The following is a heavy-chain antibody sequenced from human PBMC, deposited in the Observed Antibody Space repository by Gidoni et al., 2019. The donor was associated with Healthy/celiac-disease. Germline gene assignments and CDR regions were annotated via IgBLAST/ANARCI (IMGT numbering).Heavy chain of an antibody. CDR3: AHRVPGPAFTIFGVKLGAFDI. Sequence: QITLKESGPTLVKPTQTLPLTCTFSGFSLSTRGVGVGWIRQPPGKALEWLALIYWNDDKRYSPSLKSRLTITKDTSKNQVVLTMTNMDPVDTATYYCAHRVPGPAFTIFGVKLGAFDIWGQGTMVTVSS. D-gene: IGHD3-3*01. CDR2: IYWNDDK. V-gene: IGHV2-5*01. J-gene: IGHJ3*02. CDR1: GFSLSTRGVG.